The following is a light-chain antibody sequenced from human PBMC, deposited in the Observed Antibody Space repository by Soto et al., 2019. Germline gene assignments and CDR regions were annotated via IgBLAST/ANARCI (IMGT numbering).Light chain of an antibody. J-gene: IGLJ2*01. CDR1: NIGSKS. V-gene: IGLV3-21*04. CDR3: QVWDSSSDHVV. Sequence: SSELTQPPSVSVAPEKTARISCGGNNIGSKSVHWYQQKPGQAPVLVIYYDRHRPSGIPERFSGSNSGNTATLTISRVEAGDEADYYCQVWDSSSDHVVFGGGTKVIVL. CDR2: YDR.